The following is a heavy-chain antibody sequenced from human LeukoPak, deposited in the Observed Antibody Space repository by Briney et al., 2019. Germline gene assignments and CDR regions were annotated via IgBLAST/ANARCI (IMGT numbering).Heavy chain of an antibody. V-gene: IGHV4-59*12. D-gene: IGHD3-22*01. Sequence: SETLSLTCTVSGGSISSYYWSWIRQPPGKGLEWIGYIYYSGSTNYNPSLKSRVTISVDTSKNQFSLKLSSVTAADTAVYYCARTEAIPNYYDSSGSNQAFDYWGQGTLVTVSS. CDR3: ARTEAIPNYYDSSGSNQAFDY. J-gene: IGHJ4*02. CDR2: IYYSGST. CDR1: GGSISSYY.